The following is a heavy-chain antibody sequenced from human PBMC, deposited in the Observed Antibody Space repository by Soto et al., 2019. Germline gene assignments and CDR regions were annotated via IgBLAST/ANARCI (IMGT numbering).Heavy chain of an antibody. V-gene: IGHV1-18*04. CDR3: ARYGYSSGLYRGTGMDV. CDR2: ISTYNGNT. Sequence: QVQLVQSGAEVKKPGASLKVSCQASGYSFSDYGIAWVRQAPGQGLAWVGGISTYNGNTNYAQKFQGRVTMTTDTSANTAYMELRSLRSDDTAMYYCARYGYSSGLYRGTGMDVWGQGTPVTVSS. CDR1: GYSFSDYG. J-gene: IGHJ6*02. D-gene: IGHD6-19*01.